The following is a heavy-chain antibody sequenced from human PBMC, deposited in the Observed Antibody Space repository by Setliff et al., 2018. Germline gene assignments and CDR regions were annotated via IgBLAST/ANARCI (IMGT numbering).Heavy chain of an antibody. CDR2: ISAYIGNT. CDR3: ARDPGWFGKLLGYFDY. D-gene: IGHD3-10*01. CDR1: GYTFTSYG. J-gene: IGHJ4*02. V-gene: IGHV1-18*01. Sequence: ASVNVSCKASGYTFTSYGISWVRQAPGQGLEWMGWISAYIGNTNYAQKLQGRVTMTTDTSTSTAYMELRSLRSDDTAVYYCARDPGWFGKLLGYFDYWGQGTLVTVSS.